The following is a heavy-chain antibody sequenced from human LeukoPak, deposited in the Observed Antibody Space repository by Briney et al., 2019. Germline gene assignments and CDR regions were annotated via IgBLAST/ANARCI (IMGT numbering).Heavy chain of an antibody. CDR1: GYTFTGYG. CDR2: IAAYNGLT. J-gene: IGHJ4*02. CDR3: ARSYGLEADY. D-gene: IGHD3-16*02. Sequence: ASVKVSCKASGYTFTGYGIAWVRQAPGEGLELVGWIAAYNGLTNYAQNLQDRLTLTRDTPTTTAFMELRNLTSDDTAIYFCARSYGLEADYWGRGTLVTVSS. V-gene: IGHV1-18*01.